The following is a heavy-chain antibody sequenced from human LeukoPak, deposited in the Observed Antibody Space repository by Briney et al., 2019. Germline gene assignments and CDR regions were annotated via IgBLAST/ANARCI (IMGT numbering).Heavy chain of an antibody. CDR2: ISYDGSNK. V-gene: IGHV3-30*18. CDR1: GFTFSSYG. CDR3: AKQTWTYDSSGYHPFDY. J-gene: IGHJ4*02. Sequence: PGGSLRLSCAASGFTFSSYGMHWVRQAPGKGLEWVAVISYDGSNKYSADSVKGRFTISRDNSKNTLYLQMNSLRAEDTAVYYCAKQTWTYDSSGYHPFDYWGQGALVTVSS. D-gene: IGHD3-22*01.